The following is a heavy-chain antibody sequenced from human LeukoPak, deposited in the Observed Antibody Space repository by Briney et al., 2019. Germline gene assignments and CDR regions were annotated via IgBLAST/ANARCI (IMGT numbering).Heavy chain of an antibody. CDR2: INPSGGST. D-gene: IGHD3-22*01. CDR3: ARDQNYYDSSGYYSPLNY. V-gene: IGHV1-46*01. CDR1: GYTFTSYY. Sequence: ASVKVSCKASGYTFTSYYMHWVRQAPGQGLEWMGIINPSGGSTSYAQKFQGRVTITADESTSTAYMELSSLRSEDTAVYYCARDQNYYDSSGYYSPLNYWGQGTLVTVSS. J-gene: IGHJ4*02.